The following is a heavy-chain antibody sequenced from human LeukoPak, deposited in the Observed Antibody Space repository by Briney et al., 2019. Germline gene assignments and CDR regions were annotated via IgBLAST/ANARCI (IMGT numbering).Heavy chain of an antibody. D-gene: IGHD3-9*01. CDR2: ISSDGRTT. Sequence: GSLRLSCEASGFSFRSYWMHWVRQAPGMGLVCVSRISSDGRTTNYVDSVKGRFTVSRDNAKNMLYLQMNTLRADDTAVYYCAREYYGLMTGYYMDVWGKGTTVTVSS. J-gene: IGHJ6*03. V-gene: IGHV3-74*01. CDR1: GFSFRSYW. CDR3: AREYYGLMTGYYMDV.